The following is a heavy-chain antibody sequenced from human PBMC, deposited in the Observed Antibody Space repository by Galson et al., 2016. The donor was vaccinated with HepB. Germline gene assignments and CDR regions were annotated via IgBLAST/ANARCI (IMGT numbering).Heavy chain of an antibody. D-gene: IGHD1-26*01. CDR1: GYIFTSSG. V-gene: IGHV1-18*04. Sequence: SVKVSCKASGYIFTSSGISWMRQAPGQGLEWVGWSNLYDGTINYARKFQGRVSLTTDTSTSTAYMELRSLRFDDTAVYYCAREWDFNLDVWGKGTTVAVSS. CDR2: SNLYDGTI. CDR3: AREWDFNLDV. J-gene: IGHJ6*04.